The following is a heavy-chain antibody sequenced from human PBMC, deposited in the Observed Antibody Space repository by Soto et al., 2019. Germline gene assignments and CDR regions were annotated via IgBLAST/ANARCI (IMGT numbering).Heavy chain of an antibody. D-gene: IGHD3-10*01. CDR2: ISYDGSHK. CDR3: AKKDITLVREVVISAPLYTYDHHGLDF. Sequence: ESGGGVLQPGKSLRLSCEASGFPFSTYGMHWVRQAPGKGLEWVAVISYDGSHKYYADSVKGRFTISRDNSKNTVYLEINSLRAEDTGRYYCAKKDITLVREVVISAPLYTYDHHGLDFWGRGTTVTVS. J-gene: IGHJ6*02. V-gene: IGHV3-30*18. CDR1: GFPFSTYG.